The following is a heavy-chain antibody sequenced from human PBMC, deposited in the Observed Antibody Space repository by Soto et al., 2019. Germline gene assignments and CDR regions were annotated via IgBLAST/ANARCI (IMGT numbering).Heavy chain of an antibody. V-gene: IGHV4-34*01. CDR2: INHSGSA. J-gene: IGHJ6*02. CDR3: ARERNSGYPYYCYYYGMDV. Sequence: SETLSLTCDVYGGSFSGYIWTWIRQTPGKGLQWIGQINHSGSANYNPSLKSRVTISVDTSKNQFSLKLSSVTAADTAVYYCARERNSGYPYYCYYYGMDVWGQGTMVTVSS. CDR1: GGSFSGYI. D-gene: IGHD5-12*01.